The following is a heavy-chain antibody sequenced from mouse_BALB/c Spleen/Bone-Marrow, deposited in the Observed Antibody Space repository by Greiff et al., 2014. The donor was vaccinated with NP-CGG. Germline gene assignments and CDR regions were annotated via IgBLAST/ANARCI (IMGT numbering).Heavy chain of an antibody. CDR1: GFTFTDYY. CDR3: ARDITTATGNWYFDV. CDR2: IRNKAKGYTT. V-gene: IGHV7-3*02. J-gene: IGHJ1*01. D-gene: IGHD1-2*01. Sequence: EVQGVESGGGLVQPGGSLRLSCATSGFTFTDYYMSWVRQPPGKALEWLGFIRNKAKGYTTDYSASVKGRFTISRDNSQSILYLQMSTLRAEDSATYYCARDITTATGNWYFDVWGAGTTLTVSS.